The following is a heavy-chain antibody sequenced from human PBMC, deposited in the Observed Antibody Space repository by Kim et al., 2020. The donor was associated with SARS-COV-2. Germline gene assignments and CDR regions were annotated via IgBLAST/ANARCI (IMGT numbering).Heavy chain of an antibody. Sequence: GGSLRLSCAASGFTFSSHAMRWVRQAPGKGLEWVSTVSTSGAATYYADSVKGRFTISRDNSKNTLFLQMNTLRAEDTAIYYCAKGSHGDYWGQGILVTVSS. CDR1: GFTFSSHA. CDR2: VSTSGAAT. V-gene: IGHV3-23*01. CDR3: AKGSHGDY. J-gene: IGHJ4*02.